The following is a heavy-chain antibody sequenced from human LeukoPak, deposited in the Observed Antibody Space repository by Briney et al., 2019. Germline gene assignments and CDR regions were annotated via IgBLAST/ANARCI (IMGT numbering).Heavy chain of an antibody. D-gene: IGHD3-9*01. V-gene: IGHV3-7*03. CDR2: IKQDGSEK. CDR3: ARDGHYDILTGYFQD. Sequence: GGSLRLSCAASGITVSTNYMSWVRQAPGKGLEWVANIKQDGSEKYYVDSVKGRFTISRDNAKNSLYLQMNSLRAEDTAVYYCARDGHYDILTGYFQDWGQGTLVTVSS. J-gene: IGHJ1*01. CDR1: GITVSTNY.